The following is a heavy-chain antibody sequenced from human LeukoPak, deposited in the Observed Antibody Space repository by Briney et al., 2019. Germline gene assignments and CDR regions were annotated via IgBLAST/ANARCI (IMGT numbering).Heavy chain of an antibody. V-gene: IGHV4-34*01. CDR3: ARGRYDFWSGYRMRAFDI. J-gene: IGHJ3*02. CDR2: SNHSGST. D-gene: IGHD3-3*01. CDR1: GGSFSGYY. Sequence: SETLSLTCAVYGGSFSGYYWSWIRQPPGKGLEWIGESNHSGSTNYNPSLKSRVTISVDTSKNQFSLKLSSVTAADTAVYYCARGRYDFWSGYRMRAFDIWGQGTMVTVSS.